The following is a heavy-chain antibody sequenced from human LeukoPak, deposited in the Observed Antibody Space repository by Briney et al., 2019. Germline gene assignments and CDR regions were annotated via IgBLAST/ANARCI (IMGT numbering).Heavy chain of an antibody. CDR1: GFTFSSYG. Sequence: GGTLRLSWAASGFTFSSYGMGWVRQAPGKGLEWVSAISGSGGSTYYADSVKGRFTIYRDNSKNTLYLQMNSLRAEDTAVYYCAKDLRGAFYGDLSHFDYWGQGTLVTVSS. V-gene: IGHV3-23*01. CDR3: AKDLRGAFYGDLSHFDY. CDR2: ISGSGGST. J-gene: IGHJ4*02. D-gene: IGHD4-17*01.